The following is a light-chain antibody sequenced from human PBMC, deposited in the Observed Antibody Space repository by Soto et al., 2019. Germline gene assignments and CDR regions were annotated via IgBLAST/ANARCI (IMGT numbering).Light chain of an antibody. CDR2: DAS. V-gene: IGKV3-11*01. Sequence: EIVMTQSPATLSVSPGERATLSCRASQSVSTYLAWYQQKPGQAPRLLIYDASSRATGIPDRFSGSGSGADFTLTITSLEPEDFAVYYCQQRSNWPPSMTFGQGTRLEIK. CDR3: QQRSNWPPSMT. J-gene: IGKJ5*01. CDR1: QSVSTY.